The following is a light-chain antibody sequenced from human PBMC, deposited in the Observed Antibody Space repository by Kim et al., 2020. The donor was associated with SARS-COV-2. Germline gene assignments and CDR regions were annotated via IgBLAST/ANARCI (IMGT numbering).Light chain of an antibody. J-gene: IGKJ2*03. CDR1: QSVRSN. Sequence: VAPGESAPLSCRASQSVRSNLAWYQQKPGHAPRLLIYGASTRASGVPARFSGSGSGTELALTISSLQSEDFAVYYCQQFNNWPLYSFGQGTKLEIK. V-gene: IGKV3-15*01. CDR3: QQFNNWPLYS. CDR2: GAS.